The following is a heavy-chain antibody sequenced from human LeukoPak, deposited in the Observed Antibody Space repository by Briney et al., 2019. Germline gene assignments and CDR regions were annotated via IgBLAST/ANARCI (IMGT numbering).Heavy chain of an antibody. CDR1: GLAFSSYA. J-gene: IGHJ6*03. Sequence: GGSLRLSCAASGLAFSSYAMTWVRQPPGKGLEWVSAISGSGGSTYYADPVKGRFTISRDNSKNTLYLQMNGLRAEDTAVYYCAKHSGHDSIYYYMDVWGKGTTVTVSS. V-gene: IGHV3-23*01. D-gene: IGHD5-12*01. CDR2: ISGSGGST. CDR3: AKHSGHDSIYYYMDV.